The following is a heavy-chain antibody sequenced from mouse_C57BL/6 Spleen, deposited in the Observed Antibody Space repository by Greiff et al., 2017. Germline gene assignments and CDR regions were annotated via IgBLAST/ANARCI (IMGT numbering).Heavy chain of an antibody. D-gene: IGHD2-12*01. CDR2: IYPGCGST. V-gene: IGHV1-55*01. CDR1: GYTFTSYW. J-gene: IGHJ2*01. Sequence: QVQLQQSGAELVKPGASVKMSCKASGYTFTSYWITWVKQRPGQGLEWIGDIYPGCGSTNYNEKFKSKATLTVDTSSSTAYMQLSSLTSEDSAVYYCAREGNSPFDYWGQGTTLTVSS. CDR3: AREGNSPFDY.